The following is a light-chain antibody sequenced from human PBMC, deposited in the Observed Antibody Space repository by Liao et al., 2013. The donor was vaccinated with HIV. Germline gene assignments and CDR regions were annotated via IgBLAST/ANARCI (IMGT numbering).Light chain of an antibody. CDR2: YDN. CDR1: NIGGKS. Sequence: SYELTQPPSVSVAPGKTARITCGGNNIGGKSVHWYQQKPGQAPVLVIYYDNDRPSGIPERFSGSNSGITATLTISRVEAGDEADYFCQVWDSSSNHWVFGGGTKLTVL. V-gene: IGLV3-21*04. J-gene: IGLJ3*02. CDR3: QVWDSSSNHWV.